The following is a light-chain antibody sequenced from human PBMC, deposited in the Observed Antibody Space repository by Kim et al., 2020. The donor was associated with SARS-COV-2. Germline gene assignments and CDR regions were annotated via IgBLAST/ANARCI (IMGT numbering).Light chain of an antibody. CDR1: SLRRYY. CDR3: NSRDISGNLLV. CDR2: NRN. V-gene: IGLV3-19*01. J-gene: IGLJ3*02. Sequence: SSELTQDPAVSVALAQTVRIKCQGDSLRRYYPSWYQQKPGQAPVLVIYNRNIRPSGIPDRFSGSSSGNAASLTITGAQAEDEADYYCNSRDISGNLLVFGGGTQLTVL.